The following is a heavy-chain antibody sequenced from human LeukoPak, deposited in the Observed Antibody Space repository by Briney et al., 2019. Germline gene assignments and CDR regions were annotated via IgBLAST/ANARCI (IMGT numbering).Heavy chain of an antibody. CDR1: GGSISSYY. CDR2: IYYSGST. CDR3: ARGLWRGAFDI. D-gene: IGHD3-16*01. V-gene: IGHV4-59*01. J-gene: IGHJ3*02. Sequence: SETLSLTCTVSGGSISSYYWSWVRQPPGKGLEWIGYIYYSGSTNYNPSLKSRVTISVDTSKNQFSLKLNSVTAADTAVYYCARGLWRGAFDIWGQGTIVTVSS.